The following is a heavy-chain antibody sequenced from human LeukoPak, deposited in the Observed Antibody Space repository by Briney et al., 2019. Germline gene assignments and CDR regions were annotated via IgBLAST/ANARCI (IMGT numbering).Heavy chain of an antibody. CDR1: GYIFINYG. CDR2: ISGYNGNT. V-gene: IGHV1-18*01. J-gene: IGHJ4*02. CDR3: ARDLSSGWTTD. Sequence: GASVKVSCKASGYIFINYGISWVRQAPGQGLEWMGWISGYNGNTNYAQKLQGRVIMTTDTSTSTAYMELRSLRSDDTAVYYCARDLSSGWTTDWGQGTLVTVSS. D-gene: IGHD6-19*01.